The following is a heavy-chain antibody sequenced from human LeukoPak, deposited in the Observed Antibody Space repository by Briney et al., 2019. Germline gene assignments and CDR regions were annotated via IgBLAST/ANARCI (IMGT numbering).Heavy chain of an antibody. V-gene: IGHV4-4*07. CDR1: GGSISSYY. J-gene: IGHJ4*02. CDR2: IYTSGST. CDR3: ASTSYCGGDCFLNY. Sequence: SETLSLTCTVSGGSISSYYWSWIRQPAGKGLEWIGRIYTSGSTNYNPSLKSRVTISIDTSKNQFSLKLNSVTAADTAVYYCASTSYCGGDCFLNYWGQGTLVTVSS. D-gene: IGHD2-21*01.